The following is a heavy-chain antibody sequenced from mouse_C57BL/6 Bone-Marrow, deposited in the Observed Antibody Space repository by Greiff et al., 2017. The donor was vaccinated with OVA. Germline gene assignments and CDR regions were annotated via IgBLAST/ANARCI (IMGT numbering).Heavy chain of an antibody. CDR3: ARKDSSGYYY. J-gene: IGHJ3*01. D-gene: IGHD3-2*02. CDR1: GYTFTDYY. V-gene: IGHV1-19*01. Sequence: EVQLQQSGPVLVKPGASVQMSCKASGYTFTDYYMNWVKQSHGKSLEWIGVINPYNGGTSYNQKFKGKATLTVDKSSSTAYMELNSLTSEDSAVYYCARKDSSGYYYWGQGTLVTVSA. CDR2: INPYNGGT.